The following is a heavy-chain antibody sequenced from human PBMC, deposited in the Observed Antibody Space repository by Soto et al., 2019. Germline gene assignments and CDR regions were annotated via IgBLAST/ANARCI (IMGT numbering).Heavy chain of an antibody. Sequence: GGSLRLSCAASGFTFSSYAMTWVRQAPGKGLEWVSTISGSGVNTYYAGSVKGRFTISRDNSKNTVYVQMNSLRAEDTAIYYCAKADASGGNSLLFDYWGQGTLVTVSS. V-gene: IGHV3-23*01. CDR1: GFTFSSYA. CDR2: ISGSGVNT. D-gene: IGHD2-21*02. J-gene: IGHJ4*02. CDR3: AKADASGGNSLLFDY.